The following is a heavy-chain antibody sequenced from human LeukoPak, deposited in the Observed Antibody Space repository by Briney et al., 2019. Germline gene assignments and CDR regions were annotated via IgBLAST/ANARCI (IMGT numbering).Heavy chain of an antibody. J-gene: IGHJ4*02. CDR2: IKQDGSEK. D-gene: IGHD3-22*01. Sequence: HPGGSLRLSCAASGFTFSSYWMSWVRQAPGKGLEWVANIKQDGSEKYYVDSVKGRFTISRDNAKNSLYLQMNSLRAEDTAVYYCARVSVQYYYDSSGYYEWGYWGQGTLVTVSS. V-gene: IGHV3-7*01. CDR3: ARVSVQYYYDSSGYYEWGY. CDR1: GFTFSSYW.